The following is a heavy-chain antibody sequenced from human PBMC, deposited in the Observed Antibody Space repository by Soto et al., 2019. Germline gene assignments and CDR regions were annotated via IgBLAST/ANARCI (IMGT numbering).Heavy chain of an antibody. D-gene: IGHD3-16*01. Sequence: QVQLVQSGAEVKKPGASVKVSCKTSGYTFTGYYIHWVRQAPGQGLEWMALINPNSGDTNYGHKFQGRVNLTRDTSNKNIYMGVTSLGFEDTGGYYCALGGLPFEYWGQGTLVTVFS. CDR2: INPNSGDT. CDR1: GYTFTGYY. CDR3: ALGGLPFEY. V-gene: IGHV1-2*02. J-gene: IGHJ4*02.